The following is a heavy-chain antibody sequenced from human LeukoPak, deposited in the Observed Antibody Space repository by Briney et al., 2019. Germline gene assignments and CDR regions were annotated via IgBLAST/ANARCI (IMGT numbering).Heavy chain of an antibody. J-gene: IGHJ4*01. CDR2: ITSSGTYI. V-gene: IGHV3-21*01. CDR3: ARASGGWDLDY. D-gene: IGHD1-26*01. Sequence: GGSLRLSCAASGFTFNVFHMNWVRQAPGKGLEWISSITSSGTYITYADSIQGRFTISRDNAKNSLYLQMNSLRVDDTALYYCARASGGWDLDYWGHGNLVIVSS. CDR1: GFTFNVFH.